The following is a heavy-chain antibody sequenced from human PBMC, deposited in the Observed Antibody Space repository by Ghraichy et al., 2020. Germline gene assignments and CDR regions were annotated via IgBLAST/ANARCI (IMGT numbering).Heavy chain of an antibody. CDR1: GGSFSGYY. D-gene: IGHD6-13*01. Sequence: SETLSLTCAVYGGSFSGYYWSWIRQPPGKGLEWIGEIHHSGSTNYNPSLKSRVTISVDTSKNKFSLKLSSVTAADTAVYYFARTSVVEPQLASYLYFDLWGRGTLVTVSS. CDR2: IHHSGST. V-gene: IGHV4-34*01. CDR3: ARTSVVEPQLASYLYFDL. J-gene: IGHJ2*01.